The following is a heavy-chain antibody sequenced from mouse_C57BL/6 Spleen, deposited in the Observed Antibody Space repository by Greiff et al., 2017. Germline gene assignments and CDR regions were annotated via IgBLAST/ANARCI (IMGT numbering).Heavy chain of an antibody. CDR3: ARSYGNYFDY. J-gene: IGHJ2*01. D-gene: IGHD2-1*01. Sequence: LQQPGAELVRPGSSVKLSCKASGYTFTSYWMHWVKQRPIQGLEWIGNIDPSDSETHYNQKFKDKATLTVDKSSSTAYMQLSSLTSEDSAVYYCARSYGNYFDYWGQGTTLTVSS. V-gene: IGHV1-52*01. CDR2: IDPSDSET. CDR1: GYTFTSYW.